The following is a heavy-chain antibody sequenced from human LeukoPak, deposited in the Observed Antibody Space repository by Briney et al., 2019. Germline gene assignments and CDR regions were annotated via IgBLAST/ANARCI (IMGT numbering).Heavy chain of an antibody. CDR2: ISAYNGNT. D-gene: IGHD2-15*01. V-gene: IGHV1-18*01. CDR3: ARSGWGGYCSGGSCYFHSWFDP. J-gene: IGHJ5*02. CDR1: GYTFTSYG. Sequence: GASVKVSCKASGYTFTSYGISWVRQAPGQGLEWMGWISAYNGNTNYAQKPQGRVTMTTDTSTSTAYMELRSLRSDDTAVYYCARSGWGGYCSGGSCYFHSWFDPWGQGTLVTVSS.